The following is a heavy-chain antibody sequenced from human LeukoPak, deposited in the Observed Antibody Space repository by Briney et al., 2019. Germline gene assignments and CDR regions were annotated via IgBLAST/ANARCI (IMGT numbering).Heavy chain of an antibody. CDR2: ISAYNGNT. CDR1: GYTFTSYG. J-gene: IGHJ4*02. V-gene: IGHV1-18*01. CDR3: ARWHIDSSGYDL. Sequence: ASVKVSCKASGYTFTSYGIIWVRQAPGQGLEWMGWISAYNGNTNYAQKLQGRVTMTTDTATSTAYMELRSLRSDATAVYYCARWHIDSSGYDLWGQGTLVTVSS. D-gene: IGHD3-22*01.